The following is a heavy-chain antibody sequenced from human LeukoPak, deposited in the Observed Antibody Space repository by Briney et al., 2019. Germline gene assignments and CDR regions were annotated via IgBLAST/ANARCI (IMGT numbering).Heavy chain of an antibody. CDR2: IRAGGDTT. CDR1: GFTFGNYA. CDR3: AKEEHSSGWGTMAQNY. Sequence: QAGGSLRLSCAASGFTFGNYAMMWVRQAPGRGLDWVSSIRAGGDTTFYAGSVKGRFAISRDDSKNTLYLQMSSLSAEDTAVYYCAKEEHSSGWGTMAQNYWGQGTLVTVSS. V-gene: IGHV3-23*01. J-gene: IGHJ4*02. D-gene: IGHD6-19*01.